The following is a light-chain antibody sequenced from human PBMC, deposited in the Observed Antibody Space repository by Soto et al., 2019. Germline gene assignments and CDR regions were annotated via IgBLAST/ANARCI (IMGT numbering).Light chain of an antibody. CDR2: DAS. V-gene: IGKV3-11*01. CDR1: RSVTGY. CDR3: QQRSDWSST. Sequence: EIVLTQSPATLSLSPGERATLSCRASRSVTGYLAWYQQKPGQAPRLLIYDASSRATGVPARFSGSGSGTDFTLTITSLEPEDFAVYYCQQRSDWSSTFGGGTKVEI. J-gene: IGKJ4*01.